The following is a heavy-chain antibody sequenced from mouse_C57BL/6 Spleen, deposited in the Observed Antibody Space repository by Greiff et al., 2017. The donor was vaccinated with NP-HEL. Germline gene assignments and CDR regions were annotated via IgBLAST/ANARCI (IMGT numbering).Heavy chain of an antibody. J-gene: IGHJ1*03. D-gene: IGHD1-1*01. CDR1: GFNIKDDY. CDR2: IDPENGDT. Sequence: QLQQSGAELVRPGASVKLSCTASGFNIKDDYMHWVKQRPEQGLEWIGWIDPENGDTEYASKFQGKATITADTSSNTAYLQLSSLTSEDTAVYYCTTRGYNYYGSSYRYFDVWGTGTTVTVSS. V-gene: IGHV14-4*01. CDR3: TTRGYNYYGSSYRYFDV.